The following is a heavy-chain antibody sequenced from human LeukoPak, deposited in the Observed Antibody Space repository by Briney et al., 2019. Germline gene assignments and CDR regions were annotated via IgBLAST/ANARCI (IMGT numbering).Heavy chain of an antibody. D-gene: IGHD5-18*01. J-gene: IGHJ1*01. CDR1: VYSFSLYY. V-gene: IGHV1-46*01. Sequence: SSLKVSCKASVYSFSLYYMHSMRQAPGQGLEWMGTINPSVGSTSYAQKFQGRVTMTRDTSTSTVYMQLSSLRSEDTAVYYCARSTAVNCGQGTLVTVSS. CDR3: ARSTAVN. CDR2: INPSVGST.